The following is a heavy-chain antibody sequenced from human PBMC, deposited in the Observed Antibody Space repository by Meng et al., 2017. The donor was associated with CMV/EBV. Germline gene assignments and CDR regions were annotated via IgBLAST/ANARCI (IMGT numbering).Heavy chain of an antibody. CDR3: AREDIVVVPAASYYGMDV. Sequence: GESLKISCAACGFTFSSYDMHWVRQATGKGLEWVSAIGTAGDTYYPGSVKGQFTISRENAKNSLYLQMNSLRAEDTAVYYCAREDIVVVPAASYYGMDVWGQGTTVTVSS. CDR2: IGTAGDT. D-gene: IGHD2-2*01. J-gene: IGHJ6*02. V-gene: IGHV3-13*03. CDR1: GFTFSSYD.